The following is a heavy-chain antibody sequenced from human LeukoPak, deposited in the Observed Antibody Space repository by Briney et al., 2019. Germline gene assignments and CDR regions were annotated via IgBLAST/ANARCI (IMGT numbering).Heavy chain of an antibody. CDR3: ARDPFPSYDVLTAENWFDP. D-gene: IGHD3-9*01. V-gene: IGHV3-11*04. CDR1: GFTFSDYY. Sequence: PGGSLRLSCAASGFTFSDYYMSWIRQAPGKGLEWVSYIDTIGTTIYYADSVKGRFTVSRDNAKNSLYLQMNSLRAEDTAVYYCARDPFPSYDVLTAENWFDPWGQGTLVTVSS. CDR2: IDTIGTTI. J-gene: IGHJ5*02.